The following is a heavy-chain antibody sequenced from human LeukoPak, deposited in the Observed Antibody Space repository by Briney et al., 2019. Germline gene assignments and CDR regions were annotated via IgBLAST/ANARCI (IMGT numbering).Heavy chain of an antibody. CDR3: ASSSVRLGVFDI. J-gene: IGHJ3*02. CDR1: GFTFNTYA. V-gene: IGHV3-30*04. Sequence: GRSLRLSCAASGFTFNTYAMHWVRQAPGKGLEWVAVISYDGGNKYYADSAKGRFTISRDNSKNTLYLQMNSLRSEDTAVYYCASSSVRLGVFDIWGQGTMVTVSS. D-gene: IGHD2-8*01. CDR2: ISYDGGNK.